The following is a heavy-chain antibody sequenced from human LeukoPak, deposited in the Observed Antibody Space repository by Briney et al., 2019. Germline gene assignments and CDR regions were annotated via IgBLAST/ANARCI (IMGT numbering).Heavy chain of an antibody. Sequence: GGSLRLSCAASGFTFTNNFMSWVRQVPGKGLEWVANIKQDGSETTYADSVRGRFTIFRDNAKDSVYLQMNSLRAEDTAVYYCARLLSAAIDYWGQGTLVTVSS. CDR1: GFTFTNNF. CDR3: ARLLSAAIDY. V-gene: IGHV3-7*01. J-gene: IGHJ4*02. D-gene: IGHD2-2*01. CDR2: IKQDGSET.